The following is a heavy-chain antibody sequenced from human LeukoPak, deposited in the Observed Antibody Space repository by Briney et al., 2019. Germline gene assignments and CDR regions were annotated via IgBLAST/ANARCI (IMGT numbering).Heavy chain of an antibody. J-gene: IGHJ4*02. CDR1: GFTVSSNY. Sequence: GGSLRLSCAASGFTVSSNYMSWVRQAPGKGLEWVSVIYSGGSTYYADSVKGRFTISRDNSKNTLYLQMSSLRAEDTAVYYCARDHPTYYGSGSYYDYWGQGTLVTVSS. CDR2: IYSGGST. CDR3: ARDHPTYYGSGSYYDY. V-gene: IGHV3-66*01. D-gene: IGHD3-10*01.